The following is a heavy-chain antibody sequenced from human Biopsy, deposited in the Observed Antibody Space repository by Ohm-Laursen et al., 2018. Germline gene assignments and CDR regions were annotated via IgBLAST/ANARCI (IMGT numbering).Heavy chain of an antibody. CDR3: ARDRGYYSDRTVPGYFDL. J-gene: IGHJ2*01. CDR1: GGSFTGHY. Sequence: SETLSLTCTVSGGSFTGHYWTWIRQPPGKGLEWIGHISHTGYTSYKPSLKSRVTISVDTSKNHFSLRLRSVTPADTAIYYCARDRGYYSDRTVPGYFDLWGRGTLVTVSS. D-gene: IGHD3-22*01. CDR2: ISHTGYT. V-gene: IGHV4-59*11.